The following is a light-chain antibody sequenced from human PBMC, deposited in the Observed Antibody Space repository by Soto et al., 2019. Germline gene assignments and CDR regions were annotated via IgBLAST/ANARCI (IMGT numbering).Light chain of an antibody. Sequence: DIQMTQSPSSLSASVGDGVTITCRASQSISSYLNWYQQKPGKAPKLLIYAASSLQSGVPSRFSGSGSGTDFTLTISSLQPEDFATYYCQQSYSTPRYTFGQGTKLEIK. CDR2: AAS. CDR3: QQSYSTPRYT. V-gene: IGKV1-39*01. CDR1: QSISSY. J-gene: IGKJ2*01.